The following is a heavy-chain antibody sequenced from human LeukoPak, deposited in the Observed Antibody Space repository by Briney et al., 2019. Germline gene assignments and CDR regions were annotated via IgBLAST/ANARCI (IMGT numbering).Heavy chain of an antibody. CDR2: ISSSSSYI. CDR3: VTPPSSGSYYNRAY. CDR1: GFTFSSYS. D-gene: IGHD3-10*01. V-gene: IGHV3-21*01. J-gene: IGHJ4*02. Sequence: GGSLRLSCAASGFTFSSYSMNWVRQAPGKGLEWVSSISSSSSYIYYADSVKGRFTISRDNAKNSLYLQMNSLRAEDTAVYYCVTPPSSGSYYNRAYWGQGTLVTVSS.